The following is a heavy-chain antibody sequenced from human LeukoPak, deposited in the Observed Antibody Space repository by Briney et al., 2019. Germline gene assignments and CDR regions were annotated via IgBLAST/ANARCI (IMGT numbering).Heavy chain of an antibody. J-gene: IGHJ5*02. CDR3: ARDFCDH. CDR1: GFTFSRYA. D-gene: IGHD3-3*01. CDR2: FYCTCCFI. V-gene: IGHV3-21*01. Sequence: GGSLRLSCAASGFTFSRYAMMWVRQAPGKGLEWVSSFYCTCCFIYYADSLKGRFTVSRDNAKNSLYLKMNSLRAEDTAVYYCARDFCDHWGQGTLVTVSS.